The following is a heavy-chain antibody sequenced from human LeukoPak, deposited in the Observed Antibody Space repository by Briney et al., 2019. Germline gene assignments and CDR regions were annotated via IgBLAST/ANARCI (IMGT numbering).Heavy chain of an antibody. J-gene: IGHJ3*02. V-gene: IGHV3-21*01. CDR3: AREQIVVVPAASDAFDI. D-gene: IGHD2-2*01. CDR1: GFTFSTYS. CDR2: ISSSSSYI. Sequence: SGGSLRLSCAASGFTFSTYSMNWVRQAPGKGLEWVSSISSSSSYIYYADSVKGRFTISRDNAKNSLYLQMNSLRAEDTAVYYCAREQIVVVPAASDAFDIWGQGTMVTVSS.